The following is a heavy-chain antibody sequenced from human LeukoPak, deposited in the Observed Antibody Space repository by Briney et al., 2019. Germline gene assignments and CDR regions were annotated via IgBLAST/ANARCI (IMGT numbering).Heavy chain of an antibody. CDR3: ARDVVSGSYSRTYYYYYYMDV. Sequence: ASVKVSCKASGYTFTSYGISWVRQAPGQGLEWMGWISAYNGNTNYAQKLQGRVTMTTDTSTSTAYMELRSLRSDDTAVYYCARDVVSGSYSRTYYYYYYMDVWGKGTTVTISS. CDR2: ISAYNGNT. J-gene: IGHJ6*03. V-gene: IGHV1-18*01. D-gene: IGHD3-10*01. CDR1: GYTFTSYG.